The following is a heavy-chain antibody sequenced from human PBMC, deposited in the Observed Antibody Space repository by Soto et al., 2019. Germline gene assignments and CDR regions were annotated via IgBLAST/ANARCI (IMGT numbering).Heavy chain of an antibody. CDR2: ISSSSSYI. J-gene: IGHJ4*02. CDR3: ARDSGSYDFWSGYPPFDY. V-gene: IGHV3-21*01. CDR1: GFTFSSYS. D-gene: IGHD3-3*01. Sequence: PGGSLRLSCAAPGFTFSSYSMNWVRQAPGKGLEWVSSISSSSSYIYYADSVKGRFTISRDNAKNSLYLQMNSLRAEDTAVYYCARDSGSYDFWSGYPPFDYWGQGTLVTV.